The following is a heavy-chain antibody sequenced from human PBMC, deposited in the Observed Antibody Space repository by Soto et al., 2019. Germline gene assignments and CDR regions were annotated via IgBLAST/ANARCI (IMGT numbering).Heavy chain of an antibody. D-gene: IGHD6-13*01. CDR2: INHSGST. Sequence: QVQLQQWGAGLLKPSETLSLTCAVYGGSFSGYYWSWIRQPPGKGLEWIGEINHSGSTNYNPSLKSRVTISVDPSKNQFSLKLSSVTAADTAVYYCARVKVFTSSWSYYYYYGMDVWGQGTTVTVSS. CDR1: GGSFSGYY. CDR3: ARVKVFTSSWSYYYYYGMDV. V-gene: IGHV4-34*01. J-gene: IGHJ6*02.